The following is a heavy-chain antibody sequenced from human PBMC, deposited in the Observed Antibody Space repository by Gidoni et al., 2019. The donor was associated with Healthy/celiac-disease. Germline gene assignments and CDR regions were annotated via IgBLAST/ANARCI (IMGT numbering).Heavy chain of an antibody. CDR2: ISWNSGSI. CDR1: GFTFDDYA. D-gene: IGHD4-17*01. J-gene: IGHJ3*02. CDR3: AKDDDYGDYSNAFDI. V-gene: IGHV3-9*01. Sequence: EVQLVESGGGLVQPGRSLRLSCAASGFTFDDYAMHWVRQAPGKGLGWVSGISWNSGSIGYADSVKGRFTISRDNAKNSLYLQMNSLRAEDTALYYCAKDDDYGDYSNAFDIWGQGTMVTVSS.